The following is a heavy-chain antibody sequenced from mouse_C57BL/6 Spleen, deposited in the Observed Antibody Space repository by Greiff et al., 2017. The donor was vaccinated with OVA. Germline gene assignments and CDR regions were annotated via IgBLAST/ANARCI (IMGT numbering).Heavy chain of an antibody. V-gene: IGHV1-22*01. Sequence: EVQLQQSGPELVKPGASVKMSCKASGYTFTDYNMHWVKQSHGKSLEWIGYINPNNGGTSYNQKFKGKATLTVNKSSRTAYMERRSLTSEDSAVYYCAREGIITTVGPWFAYWGQGTLVTVSA. D-gene: IGHD1-1*01. CDR1: GYTFTDYN. CDR2: INPNNGGT. CDR3: AREGIITTVGPWFAY. J-gene: IGHJ3*01.